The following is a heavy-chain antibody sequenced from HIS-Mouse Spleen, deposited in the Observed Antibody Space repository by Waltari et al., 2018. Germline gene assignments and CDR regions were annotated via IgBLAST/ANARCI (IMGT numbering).Heavy chain of an antibody. CDR3: AKASSGWLDY. CDR1: GFTGSSYG. CDR2: ISYDGSNK. V-gene: IGHV3-30*18. Sequence: QVQLVESGGGVVQPGRSLRLACAASGFTGSSYGMHWARQAPGKGVEWVAVISYDGSNKYYADSVKGRFTISRDNSKNTLYLQMNSLRAEDTAVYYCAKASSGWLDYWGQGTLVTVSS. J-gene: IGHJ4*02. D-gene: IGHD6-19*01.